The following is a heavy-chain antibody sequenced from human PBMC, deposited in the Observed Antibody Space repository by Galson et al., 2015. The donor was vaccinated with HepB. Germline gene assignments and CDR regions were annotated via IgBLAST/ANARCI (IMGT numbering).Heavy chain of an antibody. CDR2: ISYDGSNK. D-gene: IGHD2-2*01. J-gene: IGHJ3*02. CDR3: AKDTGLVVPAASYDAFDI. CDR1: GFTFSSYG. V-gene: IGHV3-30*18. Sequence: SLRLSCADSGFTFSSYGMHWVRQAPGKGLEWVAVISYDGSNKYYADSVKGRFTISRDNSKNTLYLQMNSLRAEDTAVYYCAKDTGLVVPAASYDAFDIWGQGTMVTVSS.